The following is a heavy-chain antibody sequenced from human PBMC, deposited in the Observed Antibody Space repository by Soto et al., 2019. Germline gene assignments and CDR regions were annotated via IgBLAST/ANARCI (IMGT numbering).Heavy chain of an antibody. CDR1: GGSISNFY. D-gene: IGHD3-3*01. CDR3: ARARRYYDFWSGYYLDY. CDR2: IYYSGST. V-gene: IGHV4-59*01. J-gene: IGHJ4*02. Sequence: PSETLSLTCTVSGGSISNFYWSWIRQPPGKGLEWIGYIYYSGSTNYNPSLKSRVTISVDTSKNQFFLKLSSVTAADTAVYYCARARRYYDFWSGYYLDYWGQGTLVTVSS.